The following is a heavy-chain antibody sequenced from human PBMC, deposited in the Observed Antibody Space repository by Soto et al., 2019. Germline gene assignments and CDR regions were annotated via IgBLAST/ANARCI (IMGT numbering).Heavy chain of an antibody. J-gene: IGHJ5*02. CDR1: GGSFSGYY. CDR2: INHSGST. D-gene: IGHD5-12*01. Sequence: SETLSLTCAVYGGSFSGYYWSWIRQPPGKGLEWIGEINHSGSTNYNPSLKSRVTISVDTSKNQFSLKLSSVTAGDTAVYYCARGPKGGMLRFGKPTTNNWFDPWGQGTLVTVSS. V-gene: IGHV4-34*01. CDR3: ARGPKGGMLRFGKPTTNNWFDP.